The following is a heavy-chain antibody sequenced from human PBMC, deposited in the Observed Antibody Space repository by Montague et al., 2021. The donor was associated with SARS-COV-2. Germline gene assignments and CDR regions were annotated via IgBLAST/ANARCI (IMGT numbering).Heavy chain of an antibody. J-gene: IGHJ6*02. Sequence: SETLSLTCTVSGGSISSYYWSWIRQPAGKGLEWIGRIYPSGSTKYNPSLKSRVTMSVDTSKNQFSLQLSSVTAADTAVYYCARDHMTILFMAYYYGMDVWGQGTTVTVSS. CDR1: GGSISSYY. CDR2: IYPSGST. V-gene: IGHV4-4*07. D-gene: IGHD4/OR15-4a*01. CDR3: ARDHMTILFMAYYYGMDV.